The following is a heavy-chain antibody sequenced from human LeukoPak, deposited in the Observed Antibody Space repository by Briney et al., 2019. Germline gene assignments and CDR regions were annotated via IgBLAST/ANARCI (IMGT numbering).Heavy chain of an antibody. CDR2: IYYSGST. J-gene: IGHJ5*02. CDR3: ASGGPAASNWFDP. Sequence: SETLSLTCTVSGGSISSYYWSWIRQPPGKGLEWIGYIYYSGSTNCNPSLKSRVTISVDTSKNQFSLKLSSVTAADTAVYYCASGGPAASNWFDPWGQGTLVTVSS. V-gene: IGHV4-59*01. CDR1: GGSISSYY. D-gene: IGHD2-2*01.